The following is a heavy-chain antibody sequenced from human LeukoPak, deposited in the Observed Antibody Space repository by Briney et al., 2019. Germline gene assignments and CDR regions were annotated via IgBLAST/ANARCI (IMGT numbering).Heavy chain of an antibody. D-gene: IGHD3-3*01. CDR1: GGSISSYY. Sequence: SETLSLTCTVSGGSISSYYWSWIRQPAGKGLEWIGRIYTSGSTNYNPSLKSRVTMSVDTSKNQFSLKLSSVTGADTAVYYCAREQTRFLEWLTAFDPWGQGTLVTVSS. J-gene: IGHJ5*02. CDR3: AREQTRFLEWLTAFDP. V-gene: IGHV4-4*07. CDR2: IYTSGST.